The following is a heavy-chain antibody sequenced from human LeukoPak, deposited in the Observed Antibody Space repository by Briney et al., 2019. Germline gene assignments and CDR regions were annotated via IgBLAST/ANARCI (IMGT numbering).Heavy chain of an antibody. CDR2: IYNSGTT. V-gene: IGHV4-39*07. Sequence: SETLSLTCTVSGGSISSSTYYWAWIRQPPGKGLEWIGSIYNSGTTHYNPSLKSRITISVDTSKDQFSLNLNSVTVADTAVYYCAITTGWYLHYFDPWGQGTLVTVSS. CDR3: AITTGWYLHYFDP. J-gene: IGHJ5*02. D-gene: IGHD6-19*01. CDR1: GGSISSSTYY.